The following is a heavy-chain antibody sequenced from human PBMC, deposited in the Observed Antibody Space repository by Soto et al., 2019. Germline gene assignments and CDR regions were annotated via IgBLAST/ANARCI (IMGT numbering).Heavy chain of an antibody. Sequence: QLQQWGAGLLKPSETLSLTCVVSGGSFSTYYYNWIRQSPGKGLEWIGEINHSGSNNYSPSLKSRGTMSLDTSKNQFALKLTSVTAADTAVYYCARGGSNDWQVAFDIWGQGTMGTVSS. V-gene: IGHV4-34*01. CDR1: GGSFSTYY. CDR2: INHSGSN. D-gene: IGHD6-19*01. CDR3: ARGGSNDWQVAFDI. J-gene: IGHJ3*02.